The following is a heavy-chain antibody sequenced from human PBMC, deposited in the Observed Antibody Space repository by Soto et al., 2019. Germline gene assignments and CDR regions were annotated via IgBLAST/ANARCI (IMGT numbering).Heavy chain of an antibody. CDR1: GGSVSSGSYY. CDR3: ARGSIAVAGRDAFDI. CDR2: IYYSGST. J-gene: IGHJ3*02. D-gene: IGHD6-19*01. V-gene: IGHV4-61*01. Sequence: QVQLQESGPGLVKPSETLSLTCTVSGGSVSSGSYYWSCIRQPPGKGLEWIGYIYYSGSTNYNRSLKSRVTISVDTSKNQFSLKLSSVTAADTAVYYCARGSIAVAGRDAFDIWGQGTMVTVSS.